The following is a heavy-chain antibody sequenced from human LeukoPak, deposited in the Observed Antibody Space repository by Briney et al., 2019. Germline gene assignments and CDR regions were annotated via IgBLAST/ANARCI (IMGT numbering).Heavy chain of an antibody. CDR3: ARHSSSSPADY. J-gene: IGHJ4*02. Sequence: GGSLRLSCAASGFTFSSYSMNWVRQAPGKGLEWVSSISSSSSYIYYADSVKGRFTISRDNAKNSLYLQMNSLRAEDTAVYYCARHSSSSPADYWGQGTLVTVSS. D-gene: IGHD6-6*01. CDR1: GFTFSSYS. CDR2: ISSSSSYI. V-gene: IGHV3-21*01.